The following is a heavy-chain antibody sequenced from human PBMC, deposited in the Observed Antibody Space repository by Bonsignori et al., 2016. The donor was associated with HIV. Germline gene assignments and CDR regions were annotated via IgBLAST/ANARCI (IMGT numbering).Heavy chain of an antibody. J-gene: IGHJ4*02. D-gene: IGHD5-12*01. V-gene: IGHV1-69*13. CDR2: IIPIFRTV. CDR3: ARGDVDIVATIRNFDH. Sequence: SVKVSCKASGGTFTNYAINWVRQAPGQGLEWMGGIIPIFRTVNYAQKFQGRLTITADQSTTTAYMELSILRSEDTAVYYCARGDVDIVATIRNFDHWGQGTLVTVSS. CDR1: GGTFTNYA.